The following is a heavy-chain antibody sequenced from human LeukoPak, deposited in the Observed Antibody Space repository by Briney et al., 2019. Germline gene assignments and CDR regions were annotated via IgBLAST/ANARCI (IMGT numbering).Heavy chain of an antibody. D-gene: IGHD1-26*01. Sequence: SQTLSLTCAISGDSVSSNSAAWNWIRRSPSRGLEWLGRTYHRSKWYNDYALSVKSRISVNPDTPKNQFSLQLNSMTPEDTAVYYCARGGSYSFDYWGQGTLVTVSS. J-gene: IGHJ4*02. CDR3: ARGGSYSFDY. V-gene: IGHV6-1*01. CDR1: GDSVSSNSAA. CDR2: TYHRSKWYN.